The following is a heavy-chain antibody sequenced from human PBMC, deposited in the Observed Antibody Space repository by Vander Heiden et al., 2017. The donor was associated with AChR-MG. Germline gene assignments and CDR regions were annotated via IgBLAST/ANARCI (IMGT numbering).Heavy chain of an antibody. V-gene: IGHV3-23*01. J-gene: IGHJ4*02. CDR2: ISGSGGSN. CDR3: AKDRCGAVAGGRYDY. CDR1: SITCSSYS. Sequence: EVQLLEAGGGSVQPGGSLRLSCVASSITCSSYSMTWVRQAPGKGLEWVSGISGSGGSNHYADSGKGRFTISRDNSKNMLSLQMNSLSADDTALSYCAKDRCGAVAGGRYDYWGQGTLVTVSS. D-gene: IGHD6-19*01.